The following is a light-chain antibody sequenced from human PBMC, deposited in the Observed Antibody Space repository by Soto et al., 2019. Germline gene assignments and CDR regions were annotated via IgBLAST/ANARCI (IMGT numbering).Light chain of an antibody. Sequence: QSVLTQPASVSGSPGQSITISCTGTSSDVGSYNYVSWYQQHPGKAPKLMIYEVSDRPSGISSRFSGSKSGNTASLTISGLQTEDEAAYYCSSYTSSSTLFGTGTKVTVL. CDR3: SSYTSSSTL. J-gene: IGLJ1*01. CDR1: SSDVGSYNY. V-gene: IGLV2-14*01. CDR2: EVS.